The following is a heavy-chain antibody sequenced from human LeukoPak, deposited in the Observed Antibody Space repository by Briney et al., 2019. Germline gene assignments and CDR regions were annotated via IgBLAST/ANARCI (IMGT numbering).Heavy chain of an antibody. CDR3: ARVPSITMVRGVIIKHGMDV. CDR2: INPNSGGT. D-gene: IGHD3-10*01. Sequence: ASVKVSCKASGYTFTGYYMHWVRQAPGQGLEWMGWINPNSGGTNYAQKFQGRVTMTRDTSISTAYMELSRLRSDDTAVYYCARVPSITMVRGVIIKHGMDVWGQGTTVTVSS. J-gene: IGHJ6*02. V-gene: IGHV1-2*02. CDR1: GYTFTGYY.